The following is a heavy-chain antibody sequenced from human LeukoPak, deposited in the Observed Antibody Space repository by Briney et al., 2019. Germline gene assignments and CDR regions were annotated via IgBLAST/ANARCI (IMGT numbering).Heavy chain of an antibody. J-gene: IGHJ1*01. CDR3: ARSSSSIAAAGTGYFQH. Sequence: GASVKVSCKTSGYTFSSYYIHWVRQAPGQGLEWMGIINPSGGSTNYAQKLQGRVTMTTDTSTSTAYMELRSLRSDDTAVYYCARSSSSIAAAGTGYFQHWGQGTLVTVSS. CDR1: GYTFSSYY. CDR2: INPSGGST. D-gene: IGHD6-13*01. V-gene: IGHV1-46*01.